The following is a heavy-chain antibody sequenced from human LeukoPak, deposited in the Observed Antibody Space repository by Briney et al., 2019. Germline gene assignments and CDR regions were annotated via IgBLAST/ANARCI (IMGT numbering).Heavy chain of an antibody. J-gene: IGHJ6*03. CDR1: GGSLSSYY. CDR3: ARVPPDSSGWYRPLPYYYYMDV. V-gene: IGHV4-59*01. D-gene: IGHD6-19*01. Sequence: SETLSLTCTVSGGSLSSYYWSWIRQPPGKGLEWIGYIYYSGSTNYNPSLKSRVTISVDTSKNQLSLKLSSVTAADTAVYYCARVPPDSSGWYRPLPYYYYMDVWGKGTTVTVSS. CDR2: IYYSGST.